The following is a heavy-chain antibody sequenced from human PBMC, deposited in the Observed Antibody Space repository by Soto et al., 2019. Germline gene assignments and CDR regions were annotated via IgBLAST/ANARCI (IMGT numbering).Heavy chain of an antibody. CDR1: GGSITSHNY. D-gene: IGHD4-17*01. CDR3: ARGYTTVVTPNWFDP. J-gene: IGHJ5*02. CDR2: IYHSGSA. V-gene: IGHV4-4*02. Sequence: QVQLQESGPGLVKSSETVFLTCAVSGGSITSHNYWSWIRHPPGQGLEWIGEIYHSGSANYNPSLNRRINMSVDKSKNPFSLKLNSVNAADTAVDYCARGYTTVVTPNWFDPWGQGNLVTVSS.